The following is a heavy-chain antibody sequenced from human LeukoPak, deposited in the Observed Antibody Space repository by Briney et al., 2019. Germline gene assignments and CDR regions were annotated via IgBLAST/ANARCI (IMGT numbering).Heavy chain of an antibody. CDR3: ARNTYYYDSSGYYSY. CDR1: GGTFSSYA. Sequence: ASVKVSCKASGGTFSSYAISWVRQAPGQGLEWMGWISAYNGNTNYAQKLQGRVTMTTDTSTSTAYMELRSLRSDDTAVYYCARNTYYYDSSGYYSYWGQGTLVTVSS. J-gene: IGHJ4*02. V-gene: IGHV1-18*01. CDR2: ISAYNGNT. D-gene: IGHD3-22*01.